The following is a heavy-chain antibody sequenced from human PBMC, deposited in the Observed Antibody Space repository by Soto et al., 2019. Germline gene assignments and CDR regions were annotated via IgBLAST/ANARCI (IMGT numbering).Heavy chain of an antibody. Sequence: QVQLQESGPGLVKPSQTLSLTCTVSGGSISSGDYYWSWIRQPPGKGLEWIGYIYYSGSTYYNPSLKGPVTISVDTSKNQFSLKLSSVTAADTAVYSCARERPDGSRLDPWGQGTLVTVSS. CDR2: IYYSGST. D-gene: IGHD6-13*01. CDR1: GGSISSGDYY. J-gene: IGHJ5*02. V-gene: IGHV4-30-4*01. CDR3: ARERPDGSRLDP.